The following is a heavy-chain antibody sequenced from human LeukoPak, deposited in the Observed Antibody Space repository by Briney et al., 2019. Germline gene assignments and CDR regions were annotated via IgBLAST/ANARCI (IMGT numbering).Heavy chain of an antibody. J-gene: IGHJ4*02. V-gene: IGHV3-23*01. CDR2: ISGGGGST. D-gene: IGHD5-24*01. CDR3: ARDQGRDGYNFHY. Sequence: GGSLRLSCAASGFTFSSHAMGWVRQFPGKGLEWVSAISGGGGSTYYADSVKGRFTISRDNSKNSLYLQMNSLRAEDTAVYYCARDQGRDGYNFHYWGQGTLVTVSS. CDR1: GFTFSSHA.